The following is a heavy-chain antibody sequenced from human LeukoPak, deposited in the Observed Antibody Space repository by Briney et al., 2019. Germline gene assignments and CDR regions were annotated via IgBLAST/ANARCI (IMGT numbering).Heavy chain of an antibody. Sequence: ASVKVSCKASGYTFTSYDITWVRQATGQGLEWMGWMNPESGNTGSAQKFQGRISMTRDTSITTAYMELSSLTSEDTAIYYCAIIYDSSWYKPKDVWGQGTTVTVSS. CDR2: MNPESGNT. J-gene: IGHJ6*02. CDR3: AIIYDSSWYKPKDV. V-gene: IGHV1-8*01. D-gene: IGHD6-13*01. CDR1: GYTFTSYD.